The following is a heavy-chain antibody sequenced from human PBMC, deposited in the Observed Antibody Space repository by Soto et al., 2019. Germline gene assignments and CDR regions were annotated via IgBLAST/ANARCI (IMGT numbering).Heavy chain of an antibody. CDR1: GFTFSTYG. V-gene: IGHV3-33*01. D-gene: IGHD5-12*01. J-gene: IGHJ6*02. CDR3: ARAVEMATITYYYYHGMDV. Sequence: QVQLVESGGGVLQPGRSLRLSCAASGFTFSTYGMHWVRQAPGKGLEWVAIIWYDGNNKFYADSVKGRFTISRDNSKNTLYLQMHSLRVEDTAVYYCARAVEMATITYYYYHGMDVWGQGTTVTVS. CDR2: IWYDGNNK.